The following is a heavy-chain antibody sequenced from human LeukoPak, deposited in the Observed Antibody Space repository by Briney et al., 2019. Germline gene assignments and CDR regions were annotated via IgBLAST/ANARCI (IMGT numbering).Heavy chain of an antibody. CDR2: IYYSGST. CDR3: AGGERNLYYYYGMDV. J-gene: IGHJ6*02. CDR1: GGSISSGGYY. Sequence: SETLSLTCTVSGGSISSGGYYWGWIRQHPGKGLEWIGYIYYSGSTYYNPSLKSRVTISVDTSKNQFSLKLSSVTAADTAVYYCAGGERNLYYYYGMDVWGQGTTVTVSS. D-gene: IGHD4-17*01. V-gene: IGHV4-31*03.